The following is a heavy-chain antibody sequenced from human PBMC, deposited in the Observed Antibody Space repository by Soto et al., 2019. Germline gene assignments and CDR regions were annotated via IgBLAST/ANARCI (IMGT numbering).Heavy chain of an antibody. CDR2: ISYDGSNK. Sequence: SLRLSCAASGFTFSSYGMHWVRHSPGKWLEWVAVISYDGSNKYYADSVKGRFTISRDNSKNTLYLQMNSLRAEDTAVYYCAKDRDKYSGSYGAGLHYWGQGTLVTVSS. V-gene: IGHV3-30*18. J-gene: IGHJ4*02. CDR1: GFTFSSYG. CDR3: AKDRDKYSGSYGAGLHY. D-gene: IGHD1-26*01.